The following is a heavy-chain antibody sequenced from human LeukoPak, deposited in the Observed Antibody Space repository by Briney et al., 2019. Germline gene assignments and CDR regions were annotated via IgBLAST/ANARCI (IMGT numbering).Heavy chain of an antibody. CDR3: ARMGGVTAMVNWFDP. V-gene: IGHV3-7*01. D-gene: IGHD2-21*02. J-gene: IGHJ5*02. CDR2: IKQDGSEK. CDR1: GFTFSSYW. Sequence: GGSLRLSCAASGFTFSSYWMSWVRQAPGKGLEWVANIKQDGSEKYYVDSVKGRFTISRDNAKNSLYLQMNSLRAEDTAVYYCARMGGVTAMVNWFDPWGQGTLVTVSS.